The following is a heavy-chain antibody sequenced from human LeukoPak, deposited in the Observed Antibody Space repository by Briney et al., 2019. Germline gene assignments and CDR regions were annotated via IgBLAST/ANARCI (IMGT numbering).Heavy chain of an antibody. D-gene: IGHD6-13*01. CDR3: ATGGDSSSWYTDAFDI. CDR2: FDPEDGET. V-gene: IGHV1-24*01. Sequence: GASVKVSCKVSGYTLTELSMHWVRQAPGKGLEWMGGFDPEDGETIYAQKFQGRVTMTEDTSTDTAYMELSSLRSEDTAVYYCATGGDSSSWYTDAFDIWGQGTMVTVSS. J-gene: IGHJ3*02. CDR1: GYTLTELS.